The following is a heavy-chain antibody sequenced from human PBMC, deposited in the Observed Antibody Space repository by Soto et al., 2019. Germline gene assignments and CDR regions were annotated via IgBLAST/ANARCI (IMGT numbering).Heavy chain of an antibody. V-gene: IGHV3-33*01. CDR3: ARGEEMATIAGYSY. CDR2: IWYDGSNK. J-gene: IGHJ4*02. D-gene: IGHD6-13*01. CDR1: GFTFSSYG. Sequence: QVQLVESGGGVVQRGRSLRLSCAASGFTFSSYGMHWVRQAPGKGLEWVAVIWYDGSNKYYADSVKGRFTISRDNSMNTLYLERTSLRAEDTAVYYCARGEEMATIAGYSYWGQGTMVTVSS.